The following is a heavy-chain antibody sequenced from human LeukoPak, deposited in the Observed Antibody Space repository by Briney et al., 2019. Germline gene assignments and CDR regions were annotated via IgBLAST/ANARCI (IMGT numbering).Heavy chain of an antibody. D-gene: IGHD6-13*01. V-gene: IGHV3-53*01. Sequence: GGSLRLSCAVTVSFKYMTWVRQAPGKGLEWVSIIYSSTSSTFYSDSVKGRFTISRDNSKNSMFLQMNSLRAEDTAVYYCATTYSSSWYPDAFDIWGQGTMVTVSS. CDR1: TVSFKY. CDR3: ATTYSSSWYPDAFDI. J-gene: IGHJ3*02. CDR2: IYSSTSST.